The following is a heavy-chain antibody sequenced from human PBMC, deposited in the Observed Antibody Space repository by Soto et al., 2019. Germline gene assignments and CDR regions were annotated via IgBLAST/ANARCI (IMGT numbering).Heavy chain of an antibody. V-gene: IGHV3-30-3*01. D-gene: IGHD6-6*01. CDR3: ARDTPEYSSSSGYYGMDV. CDR2: ISYDGSNK. Sequence: WSMAISRAASRVTFYSYAMHGVRKAPGKGLEWVAVISYDGSNKYYADSVKGRFTISRDNSKNTLYLQMNSLRAEDTAVYYCARDTPEYSSSSGYYGMDVWGQGTTV. J-gene: IGHJ6*02. CDR1: RVTFYSYA.